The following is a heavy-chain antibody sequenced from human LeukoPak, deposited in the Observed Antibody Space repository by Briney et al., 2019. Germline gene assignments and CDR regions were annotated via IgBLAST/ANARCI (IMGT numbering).Heavy chain of an antibody. D-gene: IGHD6-13*01. CDR1: GFTYDDYA. CDR3: AKGAYIAAAGISV. CDR2: ISWNSGSI. V-gene: IGHV3-9*01. J-gene: IGHJ4*02. Sequence: HPGGSLRLSCAASGFTYDDYAMHWVRQAPGKGLEWVSGISWNSGSIGYADSVKGRFTISRDNAKNSLYLQMNSLRAEDTALYYCAKGAYIAAAGISVWGQGTLVTVSS.